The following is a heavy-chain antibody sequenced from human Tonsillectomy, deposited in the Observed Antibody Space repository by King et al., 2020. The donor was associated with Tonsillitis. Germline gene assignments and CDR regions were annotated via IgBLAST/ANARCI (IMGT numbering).Heavy chain of an antibody. D-gene: IGHD5-18*01. V-gene: IGHV4-59*01. Sequence: VQLQESGPGLVKPSETLSLTCTVSGGSISSYYWSWIRQPPGKGLEWIGYIYYSGSTNYNPSLKSRVTISVDTSKNQFSLKLSFVTAADTAVYYCARDVGGGDSYGKGDWFDPWGQGTLVTVSS. CDR2: IYYSGST. J-gene: IGHJ5*02. CDR1: GGSISSYY. CDR3: ARDVGGGDSYGKGDWFDP.